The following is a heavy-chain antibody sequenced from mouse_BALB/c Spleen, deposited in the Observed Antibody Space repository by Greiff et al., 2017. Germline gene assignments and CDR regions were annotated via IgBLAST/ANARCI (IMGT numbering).Heavy chain of an antibody. CDR2: ISNGGGST. D-gene: IGHD2-1*01. J-gene: IGHJ3*01. CDR3: ARQGGNYGFAY. V-gene: IGHV5-12-2*01. CDR1: GFTFSSYT. Sequence: DVQLVESGGGLVQPGGSLKLSCAASGFTFSSYTMSWVRQTPEKRLEWVAYISNGGGSTYYPDTVKGRFTISRDNAKNTLYLQMSSLKSEDTAMYYCARQGGNYGFAYWGQGTLVTVSA.